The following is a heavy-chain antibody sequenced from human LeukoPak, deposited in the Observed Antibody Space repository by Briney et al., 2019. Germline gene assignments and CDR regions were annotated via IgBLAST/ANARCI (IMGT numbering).Heavy chain of an antibody. CDR1: GGSISSYY. CDR2: IYTSGST. V-gene: IGHV4-4*07. Sequence: PSETPSLTCTVSGGSISSYYWSWIRQPAGKGLEWIGRIYTSGSTNYNPSLKSRVTMSVDTSKNQFSLKLSSVTAADTAVYYCARTLLSRFSSGNYFDYWGQGTLVTVSS. J-gene: IGHJ4*02. D-gene: IGHD3-10*01. CDR3: ARTLLSRFSSGNYFDY.